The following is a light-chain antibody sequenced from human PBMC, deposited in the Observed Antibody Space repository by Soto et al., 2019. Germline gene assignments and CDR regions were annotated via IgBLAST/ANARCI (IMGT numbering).Light chain of an antibody. CDR1: QSVSRS. Sequence: EIVLTQSPATLSLSPGERATLSCRASQSVSRSLAWYQQKPGQAPRLLIYDASNRATGIPARFSGSGSGTDFTLTISRLEPEDCAVYLCQQYGGSSRTFGLGTKVEI. CDR2: DAS. CDR3: QQYGGSSRT. V-gene: IGKV3-11*01. J-gene: IGKJ1*01.